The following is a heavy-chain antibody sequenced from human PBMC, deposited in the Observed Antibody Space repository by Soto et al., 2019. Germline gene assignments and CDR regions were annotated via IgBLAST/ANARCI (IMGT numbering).Heavy chain of an antibody. CDR2: ISYDGSNK. Sequence: GGSLRLSCAASGFTFSSYGMHWVRQAPGKGLEWVAVISYDGSNKYYADSVKGRFTISRDNSKNTLYLQMNSLRAEDTAVYYCAKAVEYSSSHNYYYYGMDVWGQGTRVTVSS. V-gene: IGHV3-30*18. CDR3: AKAVEYSSSHNYYYYGMDV. D-gene: IGHD6-6*01. J-gene: IGHJ6*02. CDR1: GFTFSSYG.